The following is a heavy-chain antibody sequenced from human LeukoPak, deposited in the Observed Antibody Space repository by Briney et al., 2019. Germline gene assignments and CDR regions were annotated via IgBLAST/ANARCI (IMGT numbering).Heavy chain of an antibody. CDR3: ASSLGQQLPPLH. CDR1: GCSISSYY. V-gene: IGHV4-59*08. CDR2: IYYSGST. Sequence: SETLSFTCTVSGCSISSYYWSWIRQPPGKGLEWSGYIYYSGSTNYNTSLKSRVTISVDTSNNQFSLKLTSVTAADTAVYYCASSLGQQLPPLHWGQGTLVTVSS. J-gene: IGHJ4*02. D-gene: IGHD6-13*01.